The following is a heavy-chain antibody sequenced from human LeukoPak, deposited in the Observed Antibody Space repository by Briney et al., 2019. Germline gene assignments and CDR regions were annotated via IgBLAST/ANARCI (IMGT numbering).Heavy chain of an antibody. CDR3: ARVPRIQLWSFDY. J-gene: IGHJ4*02. CDR1: GFTFSSYW. V-gene: IGHV3-7*01. CDR2: IKQDGSEK. D-gene: IGHD5-18*01. Sequence: GGSLRLSCAASGFTFSSYWMSWVRQAPGKGLEWVANIKQDGSEKYYVDSVKGRLTISRDNAKNSLYLQMNSLRAEDTAVYYCARVPRIQLWSFDYWGQGALVAVSS.